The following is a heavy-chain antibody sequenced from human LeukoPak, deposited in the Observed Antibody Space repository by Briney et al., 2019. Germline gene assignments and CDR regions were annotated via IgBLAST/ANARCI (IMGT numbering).Heavy chain of an antibody. Sequence: PGGSLRLSCEASGFTLSNRWMTWVRQAPGKGLEWVATITQGGSEKFYVDSVKGRFTISGDNAKNSLYLQMNSLRAEDTAVYYCARDHFEHWGQGTLVTVS. CDR3: ARDHFEH. V-gene: IGHV3-7*01. CDR2: ITQGGSEK. CDR1: GFTLSNRW. J-gene: IGHJ1*01.